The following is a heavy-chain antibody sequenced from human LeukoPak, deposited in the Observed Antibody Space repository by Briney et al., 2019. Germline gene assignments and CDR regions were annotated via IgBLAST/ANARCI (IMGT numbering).Heavy chain of an antibody. J-gene: IGHJ4*02. CDR2: INHSGST. CDR3: ARGGGGSSYGHYFDY. CDR1: GGSISSGGYY. V-gene: IGHV4-34*01. Sequence: SETLSLTCAVSGGSISSGGYYWSWIRQPPGKGLEWIGEINHSGSTNYNPSLKSRVTISVDTSKNQFSLKLSSVTAADTAVYYCARGGGGSSYGHYFDYWGQGTLVTVSS. D-gene: IGHD5-18*01.